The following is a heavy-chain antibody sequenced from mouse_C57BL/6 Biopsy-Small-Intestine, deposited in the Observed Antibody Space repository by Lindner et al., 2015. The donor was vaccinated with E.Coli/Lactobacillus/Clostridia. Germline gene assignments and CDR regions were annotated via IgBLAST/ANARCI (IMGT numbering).Heavy chain of an antibody. CDR2: VDPEDGET. CDR1: GYTFTDYY. J-gene: IGHJ4*01. D-gene: IGHD1-1*02. Sequence: SVKVSCKVSGYTFTDYYMNWVQQAPGKGLEWMGLVDPEDGETIYAENFQGRVTMTADTSTDTAYMELSSLRSEDAAVYYCALTYGKIMRPFDYWGQGALVTVSS. V-gene: IGHV1-26*01. CDR3: ALTYGKIMRPFDY.